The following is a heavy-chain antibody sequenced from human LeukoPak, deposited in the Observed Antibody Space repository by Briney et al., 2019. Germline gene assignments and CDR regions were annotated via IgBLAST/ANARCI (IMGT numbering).Heavy chain of an antibody. V-gene: IGHV4-39*07. D-gene: IGHD1-1*01. Sequence: PSETLSLTCSVSGGSISSSSYYWGWIRQPPGKGLEWIGSSYYSGSTDYNPSLKSRVAISIDTSKNQFSLRLSSVTAADTAVYYCARDRTAANWYFDLWGPGTLVTVSS. J-gene: IGHJ2*01. CDR3: ARDRTAANWYFDL. CDR2: SYYSGST. CDR1: GGSISSSSYY.